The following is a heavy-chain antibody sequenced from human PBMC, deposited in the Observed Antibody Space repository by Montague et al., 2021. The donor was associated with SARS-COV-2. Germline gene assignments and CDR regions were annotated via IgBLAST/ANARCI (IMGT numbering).Heavy chain of an antibody. D-gene: IGHD3-22*01. CDR2: INRSGST. CDR3: ARIGYYDRSGFSDFVRWFDP. Sequence: SETLSLTCAVSGGSFSDNFWTWIRQTPGKGLEWIGEINRSGSTNYNLSLKSRLSISIDTSKTQFYLNLRSSTAADTAIYYCARIGYYDRSGFSDFVRWFDPSAPGTLVTVSS. V-gene: IGHV4-34*01. J-gene: IGHJ5*02. CDR1: GGSFSDNF.